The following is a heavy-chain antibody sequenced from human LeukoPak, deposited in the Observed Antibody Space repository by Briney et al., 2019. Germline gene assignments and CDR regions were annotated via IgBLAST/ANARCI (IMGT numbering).Heavy chain of an antibody. D-gene: IGHD6-19*01. V-gene: IGHV3-23*01. Sequence: GGSLRLSCAASGFTFSSYSMNWVRQAPGKGLEWVSGISNGGDRTYYADSVKGRFTISRDNSRNTLSLQMNSLRAEDTAVYYCAKDAPRTSGWFFLDYWGQGALVTVSS. CDR3: AKDAPRTSGWFFLDY. J-gene: IGHJ4*02. CDR2: ISNGGDRT. CDR1: GFTFSSYS.